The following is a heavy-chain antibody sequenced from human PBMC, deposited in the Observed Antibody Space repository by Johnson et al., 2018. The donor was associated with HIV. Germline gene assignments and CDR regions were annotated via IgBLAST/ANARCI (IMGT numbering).Heavy chain of an antibody. CDR3: AKGISARPPGDAFDI. V-gene: IGHV3-30*02. D-gene: IGHD6-6*01. Sequence: QVQLVESGGGVVQPGGSLRLSCAASGFTFSSYGMHWVRQAPGKGLEWVAFIRYDGSNKYYADSVKGRLIISRDNSKNTLYLQINSLRAEDTAVYYCAKGISARPPGDAFDIWGQGTMVTVSS. J-gene: IGHJ3*02. CDR2: IRYDGSNK. CDR1: GFTFSSYG.